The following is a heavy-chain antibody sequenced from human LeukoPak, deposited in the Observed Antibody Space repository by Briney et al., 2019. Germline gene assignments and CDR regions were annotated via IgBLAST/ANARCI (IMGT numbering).Heavy chain of an antibody. CDR3: AKGSPTVTTFDY. J-gene: IGHJ4*02. CDR2: ISWNSGSI. D-gene: IGHD4-17*01. CDR1: GFTFDDYA. Sequence: GGSLRLSCAASGFTFDDYAMHWVRQAPGKGLEWVSGISWNSGSIGYADSVKGRFIISRDNAKNSLYLQMNSLRAEDTALYYCAKGSPTVTTFDYWGQGTLVTVSS. V-gene: IGHV3-9*01.